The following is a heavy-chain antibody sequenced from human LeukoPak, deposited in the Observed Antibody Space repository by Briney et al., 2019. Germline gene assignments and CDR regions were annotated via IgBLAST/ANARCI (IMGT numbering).Heavy chain of an antibody. CDR3: AREPIRDYLDRYSNVLKGVIDH. D-gene: IGHD1-26*01. V-gene: IGHV1-18*01. Sequence: AGVKVSCKTSGYKLTRYGIIWVRPAPGQGREWMGRISGHKANTAYAERFQGGVTMTTNAATSTGYMALRTLRSDDTAVYFCAREPIRDYLDRYSNVLKGVIDHWGQGTLVIVSS. J-gene: IGHJ4*02. CDR1: GYKLTRYG. CDR2: ISGHKANT.